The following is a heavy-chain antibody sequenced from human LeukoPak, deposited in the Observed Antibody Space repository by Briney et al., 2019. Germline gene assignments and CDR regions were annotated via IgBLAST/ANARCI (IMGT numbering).Heavy chain of an antibody. CDR2: INHSGST. D-gene: IGHD2-21*01. V-gene: IGHV4-34*01. J-gene: IGHJ4*02. Sequence: PSETLSLTCAVYGGSFSGYYWSWIRQPPGKGPEWIGEINHSGSTNYNPSLKSRVTISVDTSKNQFSLKLSSVTAADTAVYYCASRLWRFDYWGQGTLVTVSS. CDR1: GGSFSGYY. CDR3: ASRLWRFDY.